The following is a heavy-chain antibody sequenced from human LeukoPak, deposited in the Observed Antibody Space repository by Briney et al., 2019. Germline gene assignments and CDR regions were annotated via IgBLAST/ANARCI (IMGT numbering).Heavy chain of an antibody. V-gene: IGHV4-59*01. CDR3: ARVEAKSSSWPEYFQH. Sequence: SETLSLTCTVSGGSISSYYWSWIRRPPGKGLEWIGYIYYSGSTNYNPSLKSRVTISVDTSKNQFSLKLSSVTAADTAVYYCARVEAKSSSWPEYFQHWGQGTLVTVSS. J-gene: IGHJ1*01. CDR2: IYYSGST. CDR1: GGSISSYY. D-gene: IGHD6-13*01.